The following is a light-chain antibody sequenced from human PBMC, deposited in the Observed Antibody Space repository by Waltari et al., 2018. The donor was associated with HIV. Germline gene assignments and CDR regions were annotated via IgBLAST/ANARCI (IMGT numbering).Light chain of an antibody. CDR1: QSLLYKSDNKNY. J-gene: IGKJ1*01. V-gene: IGKV4-1*01. Sequence: EIVMTQSPDSLPVSLGERATTDYWPSQSLLYKSDNKNYLSWFQQKPGQPPKLLIYWASTRGSGVPARFSASGSGTNFTLTISSLQAEDVATYYCQQSYKSPWTFGQGTKVEV. CDR3: QQSYKSPWT. CDR2: WAS.